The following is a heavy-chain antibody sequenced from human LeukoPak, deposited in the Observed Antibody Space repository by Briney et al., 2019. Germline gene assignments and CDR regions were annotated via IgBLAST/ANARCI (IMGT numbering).Heavy chain of an antibody. D-gene: IGHD6-6*01. J-gene: IGHJ6*03. CDR2: ISAYTGNT. Sequence: ASVKVSCKASGYTFTSYGISWVRQPPGQGLEGMGWISAYTGNTNYAQKLQGRVTMTTDTSTSTAYMELRSLRSDDTAVYYCARDRPSIAARPLPYYFYYYMDVWGKGTTVTVSS. V-gene: IGHV1-18*01. CDR1: GYTFTSYG. CDR3: ARDRPSIAARPLPYYFYYYMDV.